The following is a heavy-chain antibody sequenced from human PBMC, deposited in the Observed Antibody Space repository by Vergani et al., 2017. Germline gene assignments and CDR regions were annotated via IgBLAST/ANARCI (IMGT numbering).Heavy chain of an antibody. CDR3: ARDLGGPTGSDAFDI. J-gene: IGHJ3*02. D-gene: IGHD3-10*01. CDR2: INPSGGST. Sequence: QVQLVQSGAEVKKPGASVKVSCKASGYTFTSYYMHWVRQAPGQGLEWMGIINPSGGSTSYAQKFQGRVTMTRDTSTSTVYMELSSLRSEDTAVYYCARDLGGPTGSDAFDIWGQGTMVTVSS. V-gene: IGHV1-46*01. CDR1: GYTFTSYY.